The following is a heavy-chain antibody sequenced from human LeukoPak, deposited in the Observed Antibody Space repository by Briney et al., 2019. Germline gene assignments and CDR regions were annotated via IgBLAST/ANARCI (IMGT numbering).Heavy chain of an antibody. V-gene: IGHV4-59*01. CDR1: GGSISTYY. D-gene: IGHD3-3*01. CDR2: IYYSGRT. CDR3: ARAETQYYDFWSGYHNWFDP. Sequence: PSETLSLTCTVSGGSISTYYWSWIRQPPGKGLEWIGYIYYSGRTNYNPSLKSRITILVDTSKNQFSLKLSSVTAADTAVYYCARAETQYYDFWSGYHNWFDPWGQGTLVTVSS. J-gene: IGHJ5*02.